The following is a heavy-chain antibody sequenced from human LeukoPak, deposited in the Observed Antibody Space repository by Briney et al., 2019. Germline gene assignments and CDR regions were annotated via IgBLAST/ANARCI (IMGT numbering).Heavy chain of an antibody. D-gene: IGHD3-3*01. Sequence: SETLSLTCAVYGGSFSGYYWSWIRQPPGKGLEWIGEINHSGSTNYNPSLKSRVTISVDTSKNQFSLKLSSVTAADTAVYYCARGGPYYDFWSGPPYYYYYYGMDVWGQGTTVTVSS. CDR1: GGSFSGYY. CDR2: INHSGST. CDR3: ARGGPYYDFWSGPPYYYYYYGMDV. V-gene: IGHV4-34*01. J-gene: IGHJ6*02.